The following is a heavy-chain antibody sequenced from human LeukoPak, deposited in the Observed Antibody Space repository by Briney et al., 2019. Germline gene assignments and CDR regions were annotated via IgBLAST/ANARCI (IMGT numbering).Heavy chain of an antibody. V-gene: IGHV4-59*12. CDR3: AKGLGLYYYYGMDV. CDR2: TYYSGST. D-gene: IGHD5/OR15-5a*01. J-gene: IGHJ6*02. CDR1: GGPISSYY. Sequence: PSETLSLTCTVSGGPISSYYWSWIRQPPGKGLEWIGYTYYSGSTNYNPSLKSRVTISIDTSKNQFSLKLSSVTAADTAVYYCAKGLGLYYYYGMDVWGQGTTVTVSS.